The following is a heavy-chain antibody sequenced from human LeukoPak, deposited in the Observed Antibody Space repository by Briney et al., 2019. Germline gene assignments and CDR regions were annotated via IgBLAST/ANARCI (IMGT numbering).Heavy chain of an antibody. J-gene: IGHJ4*02. D-gene: IGHD6-19*01. CDR2: INPNSGGT. Sequence: ASVKVSCKASGYTFTGYYMHWVRQAPGQGLEWMGWINPNSGGTNYVQKFQGRVTMTRDTSISTAYMELSRLRSDDTAVYYCARGKQWLVPFDYWGQGTLVTVSS. V-gene: IGHV1-2*02. CDR3: ARGKQWLVPFDY. CDR1: GYTFTGYY.